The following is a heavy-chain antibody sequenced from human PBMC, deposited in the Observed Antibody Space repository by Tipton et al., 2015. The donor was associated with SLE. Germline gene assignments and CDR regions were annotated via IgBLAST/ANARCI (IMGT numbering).Heavy chain of an antibody. J-gene: IGHJ3*02. D-gene: IGHD2-2*01. V-gene: IGHV3-30*02. CDR1: GFTFSSYG. CDR2: IRYDGSNK. CDR3: AKFPAPAALMGAFDI. Sequence: SLRLSCAASGFTFSSYGMHWVRQAPGKGLEWVAFIRYDGSNKYYADSVKGRFTISRDNSKNTLYLQMNSLRAEDTAVYYCAKFPAPAALMGAFDIWGQGTMVTVSS.